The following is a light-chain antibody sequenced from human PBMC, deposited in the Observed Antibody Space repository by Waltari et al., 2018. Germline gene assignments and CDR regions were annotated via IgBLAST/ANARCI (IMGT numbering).Light chain of an antibody. CDR1: SSDVGGYNF. V-gene: IGLV2-8*01. CDR3: SSAVENRNDV. CDR2: EVN. Sequence: QSALTQPPSASGSPGQSVTTPCTGTSSDVGGYNFVSWFQQHPGKAPKLILYEVNTRPSGVPDRFSGSKSGNTASLTVSGLQAEDEADYYGSSAVENRNDVFGTGTKVTVL. J-gene: IGLJ1*01.